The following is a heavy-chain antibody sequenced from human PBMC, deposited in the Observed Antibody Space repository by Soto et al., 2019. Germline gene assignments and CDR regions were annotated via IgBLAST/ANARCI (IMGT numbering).Heavy chain of an antibody. CDR1: GFSLSTSGVG. J-gene: IGHJ4*02. D-gene: IGHD5-12*01. Sequence: QITLKESGPTLVKPTQTLTLTCTFSGFSLSTSGVGVDWIRQPPGKALEWLALIYWDDDKRYSPSLKSRLTITKDTSKNQVVLTITNMDPVDTATYYCAHVYGGYDNFDYWGQGTLVPVSS. CDR3: AHVYGGYDNFDY. CDR2: IYWDDDK. V-gene: IGHV2-5*02.